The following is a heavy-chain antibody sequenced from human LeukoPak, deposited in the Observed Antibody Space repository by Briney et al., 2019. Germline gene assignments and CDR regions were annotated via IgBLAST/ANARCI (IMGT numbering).Heavy chain of an antibody. CDR3: AIWAVAGLFEYFQH. D-gene: IGHD6-19*01. J-gene: IGHJ1*01. V-gene: IGHV4-34*01. Sequence: SETLSLTCAVYGGSFSGYYRSWIRQPPGKGLEWIGEINHSGSTNYNPSLKSRVTISVDTSKNQFSLKLSSVTAADAAVYYCAIWAVAGLFEYFQHWGQGTLVTVSS. CDR2: INHSGST. CDR1: GGSFSGYY.